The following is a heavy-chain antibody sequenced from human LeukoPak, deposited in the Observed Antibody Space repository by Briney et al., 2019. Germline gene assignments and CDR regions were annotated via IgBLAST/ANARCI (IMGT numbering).Heavy chain of an antibody. D-gene: IGHD6-19*01. V-gene: IGHV1-18*01. CDR2: ISAYNGNT. Sequence: ASVKVSCKASGYTFTSYAMNWVRQAPGQGLEWMGWISAYNGNTNYAQNLQGRVTMTTDTSTSTAYMELRSLRSDDTAVYYCARAGDSSGWYRVIDYWGQGTLVTVSS. J-gene: IGHJ4*02. CDR3: ARAGDSSGWYRVIDY. CDR1: GYTFTSYA.